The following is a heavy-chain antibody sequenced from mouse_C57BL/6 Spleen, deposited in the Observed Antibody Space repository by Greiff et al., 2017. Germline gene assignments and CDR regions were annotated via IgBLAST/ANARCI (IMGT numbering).Heavy chain of an antibody. Sequence: QVQLQQSGAELVRPGASVTLSCKASGYTFTDYEMHWVKQTPVHGLEWIGAIDPETGGTAYNQKFKGKAILTADKSSSTAYMELRNLTSEDSAVYYCTSLNDYGSPDYWGQGTTLTVSS. CDR3: TSLNDYGSPDY. V-gene: IGHV1-15*01. D-gene: IGHD1-1*01. CDR1: GYTFTDYE. CDR2: IDPETGGT. J-gene: IGHJ2*01.